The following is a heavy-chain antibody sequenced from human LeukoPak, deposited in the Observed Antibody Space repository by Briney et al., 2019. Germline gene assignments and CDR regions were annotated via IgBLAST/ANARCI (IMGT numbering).Heavy chain of an antibody. CDR3: AKSNGYGLIDI. Sequence: PSETLSLTCSVSGDSISIYYWNWIRQPPGKGLEWIGYIDHTGSTNYNPSLNSRVTISRDTSTNHFSLKLSSVTAADTAVYFCAKSNGYGLIDIWGQGTMVTVSS. D-gene: IGHD3-22*01. V-gene: IGHV4-59*01. J-gene: IGHJ3*02. CDR1: GDSISIYY. CDR2: IDHTGST.